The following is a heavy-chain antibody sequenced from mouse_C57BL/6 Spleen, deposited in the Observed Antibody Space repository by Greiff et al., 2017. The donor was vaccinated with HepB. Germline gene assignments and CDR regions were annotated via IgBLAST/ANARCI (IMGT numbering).Heavy chain of an antibody. CDR3: ARSGTPALFHY. V-gene: IGHV1-82*01. Sequence: QVQLQQSGPELVKPGASVKISCKASGYAFSSSWMNWVKQRPGKGLEWIGRIYPGDGDTNYNGKFKGKATLTADKSSSTAYMQLSSLTSEDSAVYFCARSGTPALFHYWGQGTLVTVSA. J-gene: IGHJ3*01. CDR1: GYAFSSSW. D-gene: IGHD3-2*02. CDR2: IYPGDGDT.